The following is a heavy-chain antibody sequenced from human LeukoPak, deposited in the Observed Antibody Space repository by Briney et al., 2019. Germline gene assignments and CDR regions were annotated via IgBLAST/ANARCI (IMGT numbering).Heavy chain of an antibody. CDR1: GGSINSYC. J-gene: IGHJ1*01. CDR3: ARDQQDYGENLYFQH. CDR2: ICSSGST. D-gene: IGHD4-17*01. Sequence: SETLSLTCTVSGGSINSYCWSWIRQPAGRGLEWLGRICSSGSTNYNPSLKSRVTMSIDTSKNQFSLKLNSVSAADTAMYYCARDQQDYGENLYFQHWGQGTLVTVSS. V-gene: IGHV4-4*07.